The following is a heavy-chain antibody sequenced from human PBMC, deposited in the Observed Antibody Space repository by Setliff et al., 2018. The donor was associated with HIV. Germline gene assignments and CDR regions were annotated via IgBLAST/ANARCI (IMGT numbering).Heavy chain of an antibody. V-gene: IGHV4-34*01. CDR3: ARVFVDTAVLRVLEYYFDS. CDR2: INHSGST. CDR1: GGSFSGYC. Sequence: SETLSLTCAVYGGSFSGYCWNWIRQPPGKGLEWIGEINHSGSTNYNPSLKSRVTISVDTSKNKFSLRMRSVTAADTAVYYCARVFVDTAVLRVLEYYFDSWGRGTLVTVSS. D-gene: IGHD5-18*01. J-gene: IGHJ4*02.